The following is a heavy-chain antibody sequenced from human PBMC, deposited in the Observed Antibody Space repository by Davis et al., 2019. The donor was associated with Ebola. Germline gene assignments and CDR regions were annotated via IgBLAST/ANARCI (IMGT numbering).Heavy chain of an antibody. CDR2: ISPDGSAT. CDR3: ATTPQYSSGQNKPFDY. CDR1: GFSFSNYW. J-gene: IGHJ4*02. Sequence: GESLKISCAASGFSFSNYWIHWVRQTPGKGPVWVSRISPDGSATGFADSVKGRFSISRDNAKNTVYLQMNSLRAEDTAVYYCATTPQYSSGQNKPFDYWGQGTLVTVSS. V-gene: IGHV3-74*01. D-gene: IGHD6-19*01.